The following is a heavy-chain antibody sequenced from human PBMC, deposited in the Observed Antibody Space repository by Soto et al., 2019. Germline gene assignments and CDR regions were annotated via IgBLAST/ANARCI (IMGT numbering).Heavy chain of an antibody. J-gene: IGHJ6*02. V-gene: IGHV3-7*05. Sequence: GGSLSLSCAASGFTFSIYWMTWVRQAPGKGLEWVANIKQDGSDKYYVDSVKGRFTISRDNAKNSLYLQMSSLRAEDTAVYYCARHDYSNNVDSYYGMDVWGQGTTVTVSS. CDR1: GFTFSIYW. D-gene: IGHD4-4*01. CDR2: IKQDGSDK. CDR3: ARHDYSNNVDSYYGMDV.